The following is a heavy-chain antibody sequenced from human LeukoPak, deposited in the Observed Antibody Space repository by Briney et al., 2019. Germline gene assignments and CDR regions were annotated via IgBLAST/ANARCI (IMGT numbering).Heavy chain of an antibody. Sequence: GGSLRLSCAASGFTFSSYGMHWVRQAPGKGLEWVAVIWYDGSNKYYADSVKGRFTISRDNSKNTLYLQMNSLRAEDTAVYYCARDINIVVVTAGYDGMDVWDQGTTVNVSS. J-gene: IGHJ6*02. CDR3: ARDINIVVVTAGYDGMDV. CDR1: GFTFSSYG. V-gene: IGHV3-33*01. CDR2: IWYDGSNK. D-gene: IGHD2-21*02.